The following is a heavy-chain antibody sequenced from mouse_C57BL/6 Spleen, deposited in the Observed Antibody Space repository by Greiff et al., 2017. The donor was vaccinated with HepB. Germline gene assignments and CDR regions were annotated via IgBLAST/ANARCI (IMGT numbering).Heavy chain of an antibody. CDR2: ISPRSGNT. CDR1: GYTFTSYG. V-gene: IGHV1-81*01. D-gene: IGHD1-1*01. CDR3: ARTYYYGSSYVKAMDY. J-gene: IGHJ4*01. Sequence: QVQLQQSGAELARPGASVKLSCKASGYTFTSYGISWVKQRTGQGLEWIGEISPRSGNTYYNEKFKGKATLTADKSSSTAYMELRSLTSEDSAVYFCARTYYYGSSYVKAMDYWGQGTSVTVSS.